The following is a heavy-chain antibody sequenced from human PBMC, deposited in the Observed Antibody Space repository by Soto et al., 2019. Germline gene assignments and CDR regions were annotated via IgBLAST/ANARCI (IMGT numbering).Heavy chain of an antibody. V-gene: IGHV3-30*03. CDR2: ISYDGSNK. D-gene: IGHD2-8*01. J-gene: IGHJ5*02. Sequence: QVQLVESGGGVVQPGRSLRLSCAASGLTFSSYGMHWVRQAPGKGLEWVAVISYDGSNKYYADSVKGRFTISRDNSKNTLYLQMNSLRAEDTAVYYCAREYCTNGVCYSGWFDPWGQGTLVTVSS. CDR1: GLTFSSYG. CDR3: AREYCTNGVCYSGWFDP.